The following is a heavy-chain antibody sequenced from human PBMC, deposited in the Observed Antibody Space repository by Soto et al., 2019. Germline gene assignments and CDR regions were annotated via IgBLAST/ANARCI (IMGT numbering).Heavy chain of an antibody. CDR1: GFTFSSYS. V-gene: IGHV3-21*01. CDR2: ISSSSSYI. CDR3: ARVYCSGGSCWDYYYYYMDV. D-gene: IGHD2-15*01. J-gene: IGHJ6*03. Sequence: NPGGSLRLSCAASGFTFSSYSMNWVRQAPGKGLEWVSSISSSSSYIYYADSVKGRFTISRDNAKNSLYLQMNSLRAEDTAVYYCARVYCSGGSCWDYYYYYMDVWGKGTTVTVSS.